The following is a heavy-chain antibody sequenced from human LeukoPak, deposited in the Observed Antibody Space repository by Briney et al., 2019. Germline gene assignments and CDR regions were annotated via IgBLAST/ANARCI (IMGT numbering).Heavy chain of an antibody. Sequence: GASVKVSCKASGYTFTGYYMHWVRQAPGQGLEWMGWSNPSSGGTNYAEKFHGRVTMTRDTSTNTAYMELSRLRSDDTAVYFCTRVRALAAAGTGARYFQDWGQGTPVTVSS. J-gene: IGHJ1*01. CDR3: TRVRALAAAGTGARYFQD. CDR2: SNPSSGGT. CDR1: GYTFTGYY. D-gene: IGHD6-13*01. V-gene: IGHV1-2*02.